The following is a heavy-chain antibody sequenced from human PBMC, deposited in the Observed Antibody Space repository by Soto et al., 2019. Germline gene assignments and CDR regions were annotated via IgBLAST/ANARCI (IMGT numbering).Heavy chain of an antibody. Sequence: PGGSLRLSCAASGFTFSSYAMNWVRQAPGKGLEWVSVIYSGGSTFYADSVKGRFTISRDNSKNTLYLQMNSLRAEDTAVYYCARASRNYYDSSGYLYYFDYWGQGTLVTVSS. CDR1: GFTFSSYA. CDR2: IYSGGST. J-gene: IGHJ4*02. D-gene: IGHD3-22*01. V-gene: IGHV3-66*01. CDR3: ARASRNYYDSSGYLYYFDY.